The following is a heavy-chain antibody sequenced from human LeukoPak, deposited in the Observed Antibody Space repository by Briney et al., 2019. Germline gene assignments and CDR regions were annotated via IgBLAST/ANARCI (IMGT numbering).Heavy chain of an antibody. J-gene: IGHJ4*02. D-gene: IGHD6-19*01. Sequence: PGGSLRLSCAASGFTFSSYSMNWVRQAPGKGLECVSSISSSSSYIYYADSVKGRFTISRDNAKNSLYLQMNSLRAEDTAVYYCARDQKSGWYDPEGYFDYWGQGTLVTVSS. CDR2: ISSSSSYI. V-gene: IGHV3-21*01. CDR1: GFTFSSYS. CDR3: ARDQKSGWYDPEGYFDY.